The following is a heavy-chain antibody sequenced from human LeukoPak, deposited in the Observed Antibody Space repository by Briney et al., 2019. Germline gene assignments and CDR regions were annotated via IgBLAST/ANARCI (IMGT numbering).Heavy chain of an antibody. CDR2: ISSSGSTI. CDR3: ARDVKTRYCSSTSCYVPFDY. CDR1: GFTFGDYY. J-gene: IGHJ4*02. D-gene: IGHD2-2*01. Sequence: GGSLRLSCAASGFTFGDYYMSWIRQAPGKGLEWVSYISSSGSTIYYADSVKGRFTISRDNAKNSLYLQMNSLRAEDTAVYYCARDVKTRYCSSTSCYVPFDYWGQGTLVTVSS. V-gene: IGHV3-11*04.